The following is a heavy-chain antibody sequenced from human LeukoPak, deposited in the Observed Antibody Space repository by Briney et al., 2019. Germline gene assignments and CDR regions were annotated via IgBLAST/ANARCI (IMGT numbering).Heavy chain of an antibody. CDR2: ISAYNGNT. V-gene: IGHV1-18*04. CDR1: GYTFTGYY. CDR3: ARDSSGWYGDWFDP. D-gene: IGHD6-19*01. Sequence: ASVKVSCKASGYTFTGYYMHWVRQAPGQGLEWMGWISAYNGNTNYAQKLQGRVTMTTDTSTSTAYMELRSLRSDDTAVYYCARDSSGWYGDWFDPWGQGTLVTVSS. J-gene: IGHJ5*02.